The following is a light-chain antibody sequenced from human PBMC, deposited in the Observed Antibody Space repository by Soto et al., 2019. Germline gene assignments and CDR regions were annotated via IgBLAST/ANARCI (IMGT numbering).Light chain of an antibody. V-gene: IGKV1-39*01. Sequence: DIQMTQSPSSLSASVGDRVTITCRASQSISSYLNWYQQKPGKAPKLLIYAASSLQSGVPSRFSGSGSGTDFTLTIRRLQPEDFATYYCQQSYSRTFGQGTNV. CDR2: AAS. J-gene: IGKJ1*01. CDR3: QQSYSRT. CDR1: QSISSY.